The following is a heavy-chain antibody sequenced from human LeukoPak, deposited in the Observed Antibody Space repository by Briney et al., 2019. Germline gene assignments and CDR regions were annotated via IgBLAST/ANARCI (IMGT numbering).Heavy chain of an antibody. CDR1: GYTFTSYD. J-gene: IGHJ6*03. D-gene: IGHD6-13*01. V-gene: IGHV1-8*01. CDR2: MNPNSGNT. Sequence: ASVKVSCKASGYTFTSYDINWVRQATGQGLEWMGWMNPNSGNTGYAQKFQVRVTMTRNTSIITAYMELSSLSSGDTAVYYCARGRRIAAAGTTYYYYMDVWGKGTTVTVSS. CDR3: ARGRRIAAAGTTYYYYMDV.